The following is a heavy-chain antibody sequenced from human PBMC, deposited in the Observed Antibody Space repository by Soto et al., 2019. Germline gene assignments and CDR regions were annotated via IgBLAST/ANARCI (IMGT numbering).Heavy chain of an antibody. Sequence: EVQLLESGGGLVQPGGSLRLSCAASGFTFSSYAMSWVRQAPGKGLEWVSAISGSGGSTYYADSVKGRFTISRDNSKNTLYLQMNSLRAEDTAVYYCAKPPNPPSSNLYYFDYWGQGTLVTVSS. CDR3: AKPPNPPSSNLYYFDY. V-gene: IGHV3-23*01. J-gene: IGHJ4*02. CDR2: ISGSGGST. CDR1: GFTFSSYA. D-gene: IGHD4-4*01.